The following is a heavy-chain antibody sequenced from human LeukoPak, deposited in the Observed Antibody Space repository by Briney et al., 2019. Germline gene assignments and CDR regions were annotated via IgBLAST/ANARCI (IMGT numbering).Heavy chain of an antibody. Sequence: SETLSLTCSVSGGSLSSYFWSWVRQSPGKGLEWIWNIYYNGNTYYNPSLKSRVTISVDTSKNQFSLKLSSVTAADTAVYYCARAPRRRSTVETFDYWGQGTLVTVSS. J-gene: IGHJ4*02. CDR1: GGSLSSYF. D-gene: IGHD4-17*01. CDR2: IYYNGNT. CDR3: ARAPRRRSTVETFDY. V-gene: IGHV4-59*01.